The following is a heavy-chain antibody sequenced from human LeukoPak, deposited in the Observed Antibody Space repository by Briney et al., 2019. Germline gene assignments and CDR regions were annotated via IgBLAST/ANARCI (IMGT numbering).Heavy chain of an antibody. J-gene: IGHJ6*02. D-gene: IGHD3-10*01. Sequence: ASVKVSCKASGYTFTGYYMHWVRQAPGQGLEWMGWINPNSGGTNYAQKFQGWVTMTRDTSISTAYMELSRLRSDDTAVYYCARDFTHYYYGSGSYYTGTWYYGMDVWGQGTTVTVSS. CDR1: GYTFTGYY. CDR2: INPNSGGT. CDR3: ARDFTHYYYGSGSYYTGTWYYGMDV. V-gene: IGHV1-2*04.